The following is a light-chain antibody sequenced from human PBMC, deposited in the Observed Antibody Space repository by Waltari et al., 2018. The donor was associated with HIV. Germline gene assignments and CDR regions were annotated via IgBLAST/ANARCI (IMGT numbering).Light chain of an antibody. V-gene: IGLV2-11*01. CDR2: DVS. J-gene: IGLJ1*01. CDR1: SSDVGGYNY. Sequence: QSALTQPRSVSGSPGQSVTISCTGTSSDVGGYNYVSWYQQHPGKAPKLMIYDVSKRPSGVPDRFSGSKSGNTASLTISGLQAEDEADYYCCSYAGRYTSVFGTGTKVTVL. CDR3: CSYAGRYTSV.